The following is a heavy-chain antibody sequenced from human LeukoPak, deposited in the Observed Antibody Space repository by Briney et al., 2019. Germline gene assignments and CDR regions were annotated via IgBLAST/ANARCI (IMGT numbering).Heavy chain of an antibody. CDR1: GGSFSSFY. Sequence: MASETLSLTCTVSGGSFSSFYWSWIRQPPGKGPEWIGYIYYSGNTDYNPSLKSRVTISVDTSKNQFSLKLSSVTAADTAVYYCARFSMKDWFFDYWGQGTLVTVSS. V-gene: IGHV4-59*01. J-gene: IGHJ4*02. D-gene: IGHD3-9*01. CDR3: ARFSMKDWFFDY. CDR2: IYYSGNT.